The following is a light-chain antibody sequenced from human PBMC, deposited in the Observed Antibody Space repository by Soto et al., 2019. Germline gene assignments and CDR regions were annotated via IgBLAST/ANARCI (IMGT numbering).Light chain of an antibody. CDR3: QQYGSSPTYT. CDR1: QSVSSSY. Sequence: EIVLTQSPGTLSLSPGERATLSCRASQSVSSSYLAGYQQKPGQAPRPLIYGASSRATGIPDRFSGRGSGTDFTLTISRLEPEDFPVYYCQQYGSSPTYTFGQGTKLEIK. V-gene: IGKV3-20*01. CDR2: GAS. J-gene: IGKJ2*01.